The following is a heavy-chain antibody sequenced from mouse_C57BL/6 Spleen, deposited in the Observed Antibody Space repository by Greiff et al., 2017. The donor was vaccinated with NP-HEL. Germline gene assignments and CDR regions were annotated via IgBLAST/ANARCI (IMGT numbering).Heavy chain of an antibody. V-gene: IGHV1-42*01. CDR1: GYSFTGYY. Sequence: VQLQQSGPELVKPGASVKISCKASGYSFTGYYMNWVKQSPEKSLEWIGEINPSTGGTTYNQKFKAKATLTVDKSSSTASMQLKSLTSEDSAVYYCARGAMDYWGQGTSVTVSS. CDR2: INPSTGGT. CDR3: ARGAMDY. J-gene: IGHJ4*01.